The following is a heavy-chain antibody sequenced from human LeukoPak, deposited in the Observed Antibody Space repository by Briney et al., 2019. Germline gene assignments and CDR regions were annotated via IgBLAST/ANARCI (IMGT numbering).Heavy chain of an antibody. CDR1: GFTFSSYA. Sequence: PGGSLRLSCAASGFTFSSYAMSWVRQAPGKGLEWVSAISGSGGSTYYADSVKGRFTISRDNSKNTLYLQMNSLRDEDTAVYYCARRENLYGGYDFDYWGQGTLVTVSS. CDR2: ISGSGGST. V-gene: IGHV3-23*01. CDR3: ARRENLYGGYDFDY. J-gene: IGHJ4*02. D-gene: IGHD5-12*01.